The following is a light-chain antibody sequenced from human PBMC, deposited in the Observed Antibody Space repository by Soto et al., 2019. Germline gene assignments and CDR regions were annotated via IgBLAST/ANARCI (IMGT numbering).Light chain of an antibody. CDR1: SSGVGGYNY. V-gene: IGLV2-14*01. CDR3: SSYTRASTLIDL. CDR2: WIT. J-gene: IGLJ1*01. Sequence: QSALPQPASVSGSPGPSITISCTGTSSGVGGYNYVSCYQQHPGIAPKLLIYWITNRTTGVSTPFSGSKSDNTAAQASAGLKAEDEVDYRCSSYTRASTLIDLCGTGTKATVL.